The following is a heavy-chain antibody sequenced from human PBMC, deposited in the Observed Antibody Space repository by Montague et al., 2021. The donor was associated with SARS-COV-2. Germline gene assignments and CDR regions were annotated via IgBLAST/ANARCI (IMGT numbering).Heavy chain of an antibody. D-gene: IGHD6-13*01. CDR3: ARVGRQQLVRLSGMDV. CDR2: IYYSGST. V-gene: IGHV4-39*07. CDR1: CASIISSSYY. J-gene: IGHJ6*02. Sequence: SETLSLTCTVSCASIISSSYYWGWIRQPPGKGLEWIGSIYYSGSTYYNPSLKSRVTISVDTSKNQFSLKLSSVTAADTAVYYCARVGRQQLVRLSGMDVWGQGTTVTVSS.